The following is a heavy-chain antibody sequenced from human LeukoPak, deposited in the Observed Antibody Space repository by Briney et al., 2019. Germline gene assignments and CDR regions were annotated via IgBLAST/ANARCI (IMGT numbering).Heavy chain of an antibody. Sequence: ASVKVSCKASGYTFTSYGISWVRQAPGQGLEWMGWMNPNSGNTGYAQKFQGRVTMTRNTSISTAYMELSSLRSEDTAVYYCARGLPIRETKYCSSTSCYPSYYYYGMDVWGQGTTVTVSS. V-gene: IGHV1-8*02. D-gene: IGHD2-2*01. CDR3: ARGLPIRETKYCSSTSCYPSYYYYGMDV. J-gene: IGHJ6*02. CDR2: MNPNSGNT. CDR1: GYTFTSYG.